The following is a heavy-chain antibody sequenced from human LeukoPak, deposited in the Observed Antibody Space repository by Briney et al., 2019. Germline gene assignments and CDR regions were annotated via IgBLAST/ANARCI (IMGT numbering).Heavy chain of an antibody. Sequence: GGSLRLSCAASGFTFSSYWMHWVRQAPGKGLVWVSRINSDGSSTSYADSVKGRFTISRDNAKNTLYLQMNSLRAEDTAAYYCARGPNYGTFDYWGQGTLVTVSS. J-gene: IGHJ4*02. V-gene: IGHV3-74*01. CDR2: INSDGSST. CDR3: ARGPNYGTFDY. D-gene: IGHD4-17*01. CDR1: GFTFSSYW.